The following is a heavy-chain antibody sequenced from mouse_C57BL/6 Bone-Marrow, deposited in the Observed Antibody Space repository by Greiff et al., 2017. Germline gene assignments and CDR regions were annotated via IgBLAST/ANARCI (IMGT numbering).Heavy chain of an antibody. J-gene: IGHJ3*01. CDR2: IRNKANNHAT. D-gene: IGHD2-4*01. V-gene: IGHV6-6*01. CDR1: GFTFSDAW. Sequence: EVMLVESGGGLVQPGGSMKLSCAASGFTFSDAWMDWVRQSPEKGLEWVAEIRNKANNHATYYAESVKGRFTISRDDSKSSVYLQMNSLRADDTGIYYCTRHYDPAWFAYWGQGTLVTVSA. CDR3: TRHYDPAWFAY.